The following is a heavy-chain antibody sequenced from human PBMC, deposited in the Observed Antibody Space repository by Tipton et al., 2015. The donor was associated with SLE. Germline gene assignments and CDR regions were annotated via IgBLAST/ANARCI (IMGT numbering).Heavy chain of an antibody. V-gene: IGHV3-66*02. CDR3: AREAPGDSSGRGLYYYYYMDV. J-gene: IGHJ6*03. Sequence: SLRLSCAASGFTVSSNYMSWVRQAPGKGLEWVSVIYSGGSTYYADSVKGRFTISRDNSKNTLYLQMNSLRAEDTAVYYCAREAPGDSSGRGLYYYYYMDVWGKGTTVTVSS. D-gene: IGHD6-25*01. CDR2: IYSGGST. CDR1: GFTVSSNY.